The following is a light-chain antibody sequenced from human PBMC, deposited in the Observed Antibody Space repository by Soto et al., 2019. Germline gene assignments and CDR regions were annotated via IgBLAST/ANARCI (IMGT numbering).Light chain of an antibody. J-gene: IGKJ2*01. CDR3: QHYDNLPYT. V-gene: IGKV1-33*01. Sequence: DIQMTQSPSSLSASVGDRVTITCQASQDISNYLNWYQQKPGKAPKLLIYDASNLETGVPSSFSGSGSGTDFTFTISSLQPEDIATYYCQHYDNLPYTFGQGTKLEIK. CDR2: DAS. CDR1: QDISNY.